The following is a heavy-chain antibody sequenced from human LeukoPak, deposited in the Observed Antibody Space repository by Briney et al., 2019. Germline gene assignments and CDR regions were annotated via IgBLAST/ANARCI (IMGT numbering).Heavy chain of an antibody. J-gene: IGHJ5*02. V-gene: IGHV4-39*07. D-gene: IGHD3-10*01. CDR1: GGSISSSSYY. Sequence: SETLSLTCTVSGGSISSSSYYWGWIRQPPGKGLEWIGSIYYSGSTYYNPSLKSRVTISVDTSKNQFSLKLSSVTAADTAVYYCAREGTYYYGSGSYYSNWFDPWGQGTLVTVSS. CDR2: IYYSGST. CDR3: AREGTYYYGSGSYYSNWFDP.